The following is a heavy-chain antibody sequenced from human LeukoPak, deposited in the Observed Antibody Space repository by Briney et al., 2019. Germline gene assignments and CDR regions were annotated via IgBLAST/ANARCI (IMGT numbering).Heavy chain of an antibody. V-gene: IGHV1-69*13. D-gene: IGHD5-24*01. J-gene: IGHJ5*02. CDR3: AIVGDGNRRGWFDP. Sequence: SVKVSCKASGGTFSSYAISWVRQAPGQGLEWMGGIIPIFGTANYAQKFQGRVTITADESTSTAYMELSSLRSEDTAVYYCAIVGDGNRRGWFDPWGQGTLVTVSS. CDR2: IIPIFGTA. CDR1: GGTFSSYA.